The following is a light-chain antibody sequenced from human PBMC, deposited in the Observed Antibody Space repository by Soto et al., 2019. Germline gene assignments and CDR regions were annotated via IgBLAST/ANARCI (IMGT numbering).Light chain of an antibody. CDR1: QSVSSN. J-gene: IGKJ1*01. Sequence: EIGMTQSPATLSVSPGERATLSCRASQSVSSNLAWYQQKPGQAPRLLIYGASTRATGIPARFSGSGSGTEFTLTISSLQSEDFAVYYCQQYNNGRTFGQGTKV. CDR3: QQYNNGRT. V-gene: IGKV3-15*01. CDR2: GAS.